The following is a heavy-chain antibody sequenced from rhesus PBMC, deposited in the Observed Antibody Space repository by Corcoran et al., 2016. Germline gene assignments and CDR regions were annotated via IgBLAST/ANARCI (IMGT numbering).Heavy chain of an antibody. D-gene: IGHD1-20*01. V-gene: IGHV4-143*01. CDR3: ARDGSYGWNRGSLDV. CDR1: GGSISDYYY. J-gene: IGHJ5-2*02. Sequence: QVQLQESGPGLVKPSETLSLTCAVYGGSISDYYYWSWIRQPPGKGLGMIGQVYGGSGNTCSTPVLRSGSHISKETFKSHFSVRRSSVTAADTGMYYCARDGSYGWNRGSLDVWGRGVLVTVSS. CDR2: VYGGSGNT.